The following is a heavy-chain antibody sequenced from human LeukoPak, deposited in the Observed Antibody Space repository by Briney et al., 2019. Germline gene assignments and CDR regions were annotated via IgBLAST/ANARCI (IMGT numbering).Heavy chain of an antibody. Sequence: GGSLRLSCATAGFTFTGRWMSWVRQAPGKGLEWVATIKGDRSEKFYVDSVKGRFTISRDDAESSLHLQMSSLRDEDTAIYYCAKDVLEKWGQGTLVSVSS. CDR1: GFTFTGRW. D-gene: IGHD3-3*01. J-gene: IGHJ4*02. V-gene: IGHV3-7*01. CDR2: IKGDRSEK. CDR3: AKDVLEK.